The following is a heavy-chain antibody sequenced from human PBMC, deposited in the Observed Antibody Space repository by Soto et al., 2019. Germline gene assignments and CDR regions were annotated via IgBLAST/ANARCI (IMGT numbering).Heavy chain of an antibody. CDR3: ARDWHYCDSSGYPRVYGMDV. CDR2: IYYGGNT. J-gene: IGHJ6*02. D-gene: IGHD3-22*01. Sequence: QVQLQESGPGLVKPSETLSLTCTVSGGSISPYYWSWIRQPPGKGLEWIGYIYYGGNTEYNPSLKSRVTISVDTSKNQFSLKLSSVTAADTAVYYCARDWHYCDSSGYPRVYGMDVWGQGTTVTVSS. V-gene: IGHV4-59*01. CDR1: GGSISPYY.